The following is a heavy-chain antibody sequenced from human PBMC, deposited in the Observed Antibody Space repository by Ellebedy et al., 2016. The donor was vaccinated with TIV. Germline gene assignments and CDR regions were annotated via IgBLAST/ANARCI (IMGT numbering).Heavy chain of an antibody. CDR3: ARRGWTFDL. D-gene: IGHD6-19*01. CDR2: IYYTGGT. V-gene: IGHV4-59*08. Sequence: MPSETLSLTCSVSGGVFSGYYWSWIRQPPGKRLEWIGYIYYTGGTSYNPSLTSRLTISVDTSRNQFSLELKSVTAADTAVYYCARRGWTFDLWGRGTLVTVSS. CDR1: GGVFSGYY. J-gene: IGHJ2*01.